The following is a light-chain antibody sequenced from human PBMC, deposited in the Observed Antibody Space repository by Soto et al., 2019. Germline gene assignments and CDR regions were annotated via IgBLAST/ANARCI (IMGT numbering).Light chain of an antibody. V-gene: IGKV3-15*01. CDR3: QQRSSWPGA. CDR1: QSVSSN. CDR2: GAS. J-gene: IGKJ3*01. Sequence: EIVMTQSPATLSVSPGERATLSCRASQSVSSNLAWYQQKPGQAPTLLIYGASARATGIPARFSGSGSGTEFTLTISSLQSEDFAVYYCQQRSSWPGAFGPGTKVDIK.